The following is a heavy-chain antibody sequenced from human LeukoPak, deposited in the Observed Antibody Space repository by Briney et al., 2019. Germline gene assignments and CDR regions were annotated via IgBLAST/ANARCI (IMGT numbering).Heavy chain of an antibody. CDR2: ISYDGSNK. J-gene: IGHJ1*01. V-gene: IGHV3-30*18. D-gene: IGHD3-22*01. CDR3: AKDRFFHDSSGFVYFQH. Sequence: GGSLRLSCAASGFTFSSYGMHWVRQAPGKGLEWVAVISYDGSNKYYAYSVKGRFTISRDNSKNTLYLQMNSLRAEDTAVYYCAKDRFFHDSSGFVYFQHWGQRTLVTVCS. CDR1: GFTFSSYG.